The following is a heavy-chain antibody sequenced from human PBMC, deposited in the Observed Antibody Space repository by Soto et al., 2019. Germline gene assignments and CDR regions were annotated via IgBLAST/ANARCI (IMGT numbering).Heavy chain of an antibody. V-gene: IGHV4-31*03. D-gene: IGHD3-22*01. CDR1: GGSISSGGYY. J-gene: IGHJ4*02. Sequence: SETLSLTCTVSGGSISSGGYYWSWIRQHPGKGLEWIGYIYYSGSTYYNPSLKSRVTISVDTSKNQFSLKLSSVTAADTAVYYCARGYYYDSSGYYLFDYWGQGTLVTVSS. CDR3: ARGYYYDSSGYYLFDY. CDR2: IYYSGST.